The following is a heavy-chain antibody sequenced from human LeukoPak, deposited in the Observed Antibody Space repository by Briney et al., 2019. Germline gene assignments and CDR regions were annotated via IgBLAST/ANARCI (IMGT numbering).Heavy chain of an antibody. J-gene: IGHJ4*02. D-gene: IGHD6-13*01. CDR1: GFTFDDYA. V-gene: IGHV3-9*01. CDR2: ISWNSGSI. Sequence: GRSLRLSCAAPGFTFDDYAMHWVRQAPGKGLEWVSGISWNSGSIGYADSVKGRFTISRDNAKNSLYLQMNSLRAEDTALYYCAKALAGRIAAAGDYWGQGTLVTVSS. CDR3: AKALAGRIAAAGDY.